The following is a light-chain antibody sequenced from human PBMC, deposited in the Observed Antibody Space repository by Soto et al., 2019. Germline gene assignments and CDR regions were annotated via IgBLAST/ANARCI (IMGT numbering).Light chain of an antibody. J-gene: IGLJ1*01. CDR1: SSDVGGYNY. V-gene: IGLV2-11*02. CDR2: DVT. CDR3: CSHAGNYSYV. Sequence: QSALTQPRSVSRSPGQSLPISCTGTSSDVGGYNYVSWYQQYPGQVPKLMIYDVTKRPSGVPDRFSGSKSGNTASLTISGLKDEEEADYYCCSHAGNYSYVFGTETKLTVL.